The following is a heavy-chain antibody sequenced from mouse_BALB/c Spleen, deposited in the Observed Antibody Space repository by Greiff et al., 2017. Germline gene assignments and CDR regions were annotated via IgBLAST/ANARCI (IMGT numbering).Heavy chain of an antibody. Sequence: DVMLVESGGGLVKPGGSLKLSCAASGFTFSSYAMSWVRQTPEKRLEWVATISSGGSYTYYPDSVKGRFTISRDNAKNTLYLQMSSLRSEDTAMYYCARHPLYYGSSYALDYWGQGTTLTVSS. CDR3: ARHPLYYGSSYALDY. CDR1: GFTFSSYA. D-gene: IGHD1-1*01. J-gene: IGHJ2*01. CDR2: ISSGGSYT. V-gene: IGHV5-9-3*01.